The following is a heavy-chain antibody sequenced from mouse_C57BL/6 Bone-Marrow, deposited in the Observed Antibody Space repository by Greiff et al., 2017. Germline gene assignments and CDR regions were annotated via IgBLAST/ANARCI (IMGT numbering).Heavy chain of an antibody. D-gene: IGHD2-4*01. Sequence: QVQLQQPGAELVKPGASVKLSCKASGYTFTSYWMQWVKQRPGQGLEWIGEIDPSDRYTNYNQKFKGKATLTVDTSSSTAYMQLSSLTSEDSAVYYCASIYYDYDYAMDDGGQGTSVTVSS. CDR1: GYTFTSYW. CDR3: ASIYYDYDYAMDD. CDR2: IDPSDRYT. J-gene: IGHJ4*01. V-gene: IGHV1-50*01.